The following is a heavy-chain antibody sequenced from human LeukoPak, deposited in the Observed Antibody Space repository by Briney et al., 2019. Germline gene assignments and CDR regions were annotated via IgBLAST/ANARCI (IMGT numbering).Heavy chain of an antibody. CDR1: GFTFSSYA. CDR3: SKQPYFDNSGYSEY. CDR2: ISGSGGST. J-gene: IGHJ4*02. D-gene: IGHD3-22*01. V-gene: IGHV3-23*01. Sequence: GGSLRLSCAASGFTFSSYAMNWVRQAPGKGLEWVSSISGSGGSTYYADSVKGQFTISRDNSKNALDLHMSSLRAEDTAVYYCSKQPYFDNSGYSEYWGRGTLVTVSS.